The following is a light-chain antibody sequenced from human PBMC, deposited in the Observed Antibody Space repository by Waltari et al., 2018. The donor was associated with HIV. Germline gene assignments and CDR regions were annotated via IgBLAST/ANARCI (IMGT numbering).Light chain of an antibody. CDR2: KDS. V-gene: IGLV3-25*03. J-gene: IGLJ2*01. CDR3: QSADSSGTYVL. Sequence: SYELTQPPSVSVSPGQTARITCSGDALPKQYAYWYQQKPGQAPVVGIYKDSERPSGIPGRFSGSSSGTTVTLTISGVQAEDEADYYCQSADSSGTYVLFGGGTKLTVL. CDR1: ALPKQY.